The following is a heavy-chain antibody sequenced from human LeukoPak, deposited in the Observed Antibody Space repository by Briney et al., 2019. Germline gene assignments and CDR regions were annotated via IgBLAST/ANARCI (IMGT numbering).Heavy chain of an antibody. CDR3: ARAPYSGSRSDIVFFDY. D-gene: IGHD1-26*01. CDR1: GFTFSDYY. CDR2: ISSSGSTI. J-gene: IGHJ4*02. Sequence: GGSLRLSCAASGFTFSDYYMSWIRQAPGKGLEWVSYISSSGSTIYYADSVKGRFTISRDNAKNSLYLQMNSLRAEDTAVYYCARAPYSGSRSDIVFFDYWGQGTLVTVSS. V-gene: IGHV3-11*01.